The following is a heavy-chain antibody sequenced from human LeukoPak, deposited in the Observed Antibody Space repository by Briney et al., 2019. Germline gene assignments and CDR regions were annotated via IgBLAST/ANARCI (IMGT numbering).Heavy chain of an antibody. CDR1: GFTFDDYG. D-gene: IGHD3-10*01. CDR2: TNWSGSST. CDR3: ARVPHYYGSGTYLSYFDY. Sequence: GGSLRLSCAASGFTFDDYGMSWVRQAPGKGLEWVSGTNWSGSSTGYADSVKGRFTISRDNAKNSLYLQMNSLRAEDTALYYCARVPHYYGSGTYLSYFDYWGQGTLVTVSS. V-gene: IGHV3-20*04. J-gene: IGHJ4*02.